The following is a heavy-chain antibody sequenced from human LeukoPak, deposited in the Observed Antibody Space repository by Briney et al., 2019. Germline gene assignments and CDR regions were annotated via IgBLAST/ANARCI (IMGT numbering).Heavy chain of an antibody. D-gene: IGHD4-17*01. Sequence: SETLSLTCSVSGGSMTHYFWSWIRQPAGKGLEWIGHIYLSGSTNYNPSLRGRVTMSITTSPRQFTLKLSSVTAADTALYFCARDLSGDFRAFDVWGKGIMAFVS. J-gene: IGHJ3*01. CDR1: GGSMTHYF. CDR3: ARDLSGDFRAFDV. CDR2: IYLSGST. V-gene: IGHV4-4*07.